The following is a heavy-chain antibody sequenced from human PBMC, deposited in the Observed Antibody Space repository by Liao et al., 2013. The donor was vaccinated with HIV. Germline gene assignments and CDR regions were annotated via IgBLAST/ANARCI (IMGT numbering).Heavy chain of an antibody. D-gene: IGHD3-16*01. Sequence: QVQLQESGPGLVKPSETLSLTCTVSGGSISSYYWSWIRQPAGKGLEWIGRIYTSGTTKYNPSLKSRVTMSVDTSKNQFSLKLSSVTAADTAVYYCARGRMGGGIRARYYMDVWGKGTTVTVSS. J-gene: IGHJ6*03. CDR1: GGSISSYY. CDR3: ARGRMGGGIRARYYMDV. V-gene: IGHV4-4*07. CDR2: IYTSGTT.